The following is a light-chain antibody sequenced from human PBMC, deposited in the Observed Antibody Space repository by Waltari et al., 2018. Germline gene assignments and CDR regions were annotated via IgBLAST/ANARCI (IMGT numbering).Light chain of an antibody. Sequence: DIVVTQSPLSLPVTPGEPASIPCRSSQSLLHRNGNNSLDWYLQKPGQSPQLLIYLGSNRASGVPDRFSGSGSGTDFTLRISRVEAEDVGVYYCMQSLQTLWTFGPGTKVEIK. V-gene: IGKV2-28*01. CDR3: MQSLQTLWT. J-gene: IGKJ1*01. CDR1: QSLLHRNGNNS. CDR2: LGS.